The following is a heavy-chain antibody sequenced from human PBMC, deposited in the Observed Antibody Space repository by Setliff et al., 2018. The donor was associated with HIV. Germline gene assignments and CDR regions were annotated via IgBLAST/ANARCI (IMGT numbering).Heavy chain of an antibody. Sequence: PSETLSLTCAVYGGSFSNYYWSWIRQAPGKGLEWIGYIYYSGSTNYNPSLKSRVTISVDTSKKQFSLKLDSVTAADTAVYYCARGGFYSSDHYLLDYWGQGTLVTVSS. D-gene: IGHD6-19*01. CDR1: GGSFSNYY. J-gene: IGHJ4*02. V-gene: IGHV4-59*01. CDR2: IYYSGST. CDR3: ARGGFYSSDHYLLDY.